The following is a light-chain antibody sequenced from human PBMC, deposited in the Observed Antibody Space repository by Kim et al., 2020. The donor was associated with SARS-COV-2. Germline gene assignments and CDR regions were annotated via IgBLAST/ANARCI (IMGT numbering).Light chain of an antibody. CDR1: SLRRYY. V-gene: IGLV3-19*01. CDR3: NSRDSNDNVV. Sequence: VAWGQTVRITCQGDSLRRYYATWYQQKPGQAPIVVIYGKNNRPSGSPDRFSGASSGNTASLTITGTQAGDEADYYCNSRDSNDNVVFGGGTQLTVL. J-gene: IGLJ2*01. CDR2: GKN.